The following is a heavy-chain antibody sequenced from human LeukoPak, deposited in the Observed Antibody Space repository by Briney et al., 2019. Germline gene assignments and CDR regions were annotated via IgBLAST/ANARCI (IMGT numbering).Heavy chain of an antibody. CDR1: GFTFSSYA. CDR2: ISGSGGST. Sequence: PGGSLRLPCAASGFTFSSYAMSWVRQAPGKGLEWVSAISGSGGSTYYADSVKGRFTISRDNSKNTLYLQMNSLRAEDTAVYYCAKDIRGPMIVVVPNWFDPWGQGTLVTVSS. CDR3: AKDIRGPMIVVVPNWFDP. D-gene: IGHD3-22*01. J-gene: IGHJ5*02. V-gene: IGHV3-23*01.